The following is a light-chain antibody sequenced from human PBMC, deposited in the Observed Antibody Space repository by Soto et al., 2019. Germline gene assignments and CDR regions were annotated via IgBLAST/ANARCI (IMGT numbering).Light chain of an antibody. V-gene: IGLV1-51*01. Sequence: QSVLTQPPSVSAAPGQKVTISCSGSSSNIGNNFVSWYQHLPGTAPKLLIYDNNKRPSGIPDGFSGTKSGTSATLGITGLQTEDEAHYYCATWDSSLIAGVFGGGTKVTVL. CDR3: ATWDSSLIAGV. CDR1: SSNIGNNF. J-gene: IGLJ2*01. CDR2: DNN.